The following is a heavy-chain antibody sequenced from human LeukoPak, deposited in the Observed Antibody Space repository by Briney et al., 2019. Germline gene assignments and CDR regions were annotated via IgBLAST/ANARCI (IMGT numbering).Heavy chain of an antibody. J-gene: IGHJ6*03. D-gene: IGHD3-10*01. Sequence: SETQSLTRAVYVGFFSGYYWSWIRQPPGQGLVWIGEINHSGSTNYNPSLKSRVTISVDTSKNQFYLKLSSVTAADTAVYYCARVTMVPPNLAPPYYMDVWGKGTTVTVSS. V-gene: IGHV4-34*01. CDR1: VGFFSGYY. CDR2: INHSGST. CDR3: ARVTMVPPNLAPPYYMDV.